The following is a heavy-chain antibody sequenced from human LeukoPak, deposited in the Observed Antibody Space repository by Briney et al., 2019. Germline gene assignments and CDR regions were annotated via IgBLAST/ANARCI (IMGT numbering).Heavy chain of an antibody. CDR1: GFTFSSYG. J-gene: IGHJ4*02. CDR3: AKGSTFTAASSSDFDY. Sequence: PGGSLRLSCAASGFTFSSYGMHWVRQAPGKGLEWVAVISYDGSDKYYADSVKGRFTISRDNSKNTLYLQMNSLRAEDTAVYYCAKGSTFTAASSSDFDYWGQGTLVTVSS. CDR2: ISYDGSDK. V-gene: IGHV3-30*18. D-gene: IGHD6-19*01.